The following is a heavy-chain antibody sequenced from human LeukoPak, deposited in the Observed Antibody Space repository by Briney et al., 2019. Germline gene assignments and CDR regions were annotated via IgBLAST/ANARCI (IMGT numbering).Heavy chain of an antibody. D-gene: IGHD5-12*01. V-gene: IGHV1-18*04. CDR3: AGDRRGYSAYDGEVFDY. CDR2: ISADNGNT. J-gene: IGHJ4*02. CDR1: GFTFKNYG. Sequence: PGASVKVSCKASGFTFKNYGFSWVRQAPGQGLQWMGWISADNGNTKYAQNLQGRVIMTTDRSTGTAYVELTSLRSDDTAVYYCAGDRRGYSAYDGEVFDYWGQGTLVTVSS.